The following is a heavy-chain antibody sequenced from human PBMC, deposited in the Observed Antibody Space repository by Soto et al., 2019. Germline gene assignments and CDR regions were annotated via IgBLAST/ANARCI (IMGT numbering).Heavy chain of an antibody. CDR2: IWYDGSNK. Sequence: GGSLRLSCAASGFTFSSYGMHWVRQAPGKGLEWVAVIWYDGSNKYYADSVKGRFTISRDNSKNTLYLQMNSLRAEDTAVYYCARDVGSSSSKPSVPVSSDYWGQGTLVTVSS. CDR3: ARDVGSSSSKPSVPVSSDY. V-gene: IGHV3-33*01. D-gene: IGHD6-6*01. CDR1: GFTFSSYG. J-gene: IGHJ4*02.